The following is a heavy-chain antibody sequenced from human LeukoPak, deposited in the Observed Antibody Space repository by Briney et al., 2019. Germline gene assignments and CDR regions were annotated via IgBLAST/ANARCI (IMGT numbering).Heavy chain of an antibody. Sequence: ASETLSLTCTVSGGSIGSNYWTWIRQPPGKGLEYIGYIYYTGATNYNPSLKSRVTISVDTSKNQFSLKVTSVTAADTAVYFCAKYGNSGWVIDNWGQGTLVTVSS. V-gene: IGHV4-59*08. CDR2: IYYTGAT. J-gene: IGHJ4*02. CDR1: GGSIGSNY. CDR3: AKYGNSGWVIDN. D-gene: IGHD6-19*01.